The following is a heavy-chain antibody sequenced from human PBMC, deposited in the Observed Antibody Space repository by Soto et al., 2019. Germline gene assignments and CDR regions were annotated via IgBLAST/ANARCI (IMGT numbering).Heavy chain of an antibody. CDR3: ARGFIPARLDY. D-gene: IGHD2-15*01. J-gene: IGHJ4*02. Sequence: NPSETLSLTCTVSGGSISSSSYYWGWIRQPPGKGLEWIGSIYYSGSTYYNPSLKSRVTISVDTSKNQFSLKLSSVTAADTAVYYCARGFIPARLDYWGQGTLVTVSS. CDR2: IYYSGST. V-gene: IGHV4-39*01. CDR1: GGSISSSSYY.